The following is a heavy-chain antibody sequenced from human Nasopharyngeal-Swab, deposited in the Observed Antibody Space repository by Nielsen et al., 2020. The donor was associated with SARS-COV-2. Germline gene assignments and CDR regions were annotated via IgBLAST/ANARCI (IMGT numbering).Heavy chain of an antibody. CDR2: KSYDGSNK. CDR3: ASPPLDSSGYYYGFHY. J-gene: IGHJ4*02. D-gene: IGHD3-22*01. V-gene: IGHV3-30-3*01. Sequence: GESLKISCAASGFTFSSSAMHWVRQAPGKGLEWVAVKSYDGSNKYFADSVKGRFTISRDNSKNTLYLQMNSLRAEDTAVYYCASPPLDSSGYYYGFHYWGRGTLVTVSS. CDR1: GFTFSSSA.